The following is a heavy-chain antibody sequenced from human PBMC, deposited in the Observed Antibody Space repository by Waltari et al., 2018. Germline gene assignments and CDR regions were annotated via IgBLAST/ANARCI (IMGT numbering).Heavy chain of an antibody. V-gene: IGHV3-21*06. CDR3: ARDLSSPGNYFDS. Sequence: EVQLVESGGGLVKPGGSLRLSCVGSGFFLHNHDFSWVRQAPGKGLEWVSAISTGGSYIYYSDSVKGRFTISRDNAKNSLFLQLDSLRAEDTAIYFCARDLSSPGNYFDSWGQGTLVTVSS. J-gene: IGHJ4*02. CDR2: ISTGGSYI. D-gene: IGHD2-2*01. CDR1: GFFLHNHD.